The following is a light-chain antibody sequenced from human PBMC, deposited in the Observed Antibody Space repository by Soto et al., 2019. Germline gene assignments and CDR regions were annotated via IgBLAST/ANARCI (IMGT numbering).Light chain of an antibody. Sequence: DIQMTQSPSTLSSSVGDRVTITCRASQSISGWLAWYQQKPGKAPNLLIYKTSNLESGVPSRFSGSGSGTEFTLTINSLQPDDFATYYCKQYHSYAIFTFGPGTKVDMK. CDR1: QSISGW. V-gene: IGKV1-5*03. CDR2: KTS. J-gene: IGKJ3*01. CDR3: KQYHSYAIFT.